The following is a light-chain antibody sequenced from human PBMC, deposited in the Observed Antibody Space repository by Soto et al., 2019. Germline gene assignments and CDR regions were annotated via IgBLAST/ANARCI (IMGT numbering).Light chain of an antibody. CDR1: RSNIGSNL. CDR3: AASEYSVRAVV. Sequence: QSVLTQSPSASVTPGQRVTISCSGSRSNIGSNLVNWYQQLPGTAPTLLIWRNHQRPSGVPDRFSGSKSGTSASLAISGPQSEYEGEAYYAASEYSVRAVVFGGGTKLTVL. V-gene: IGLV1-44*01. CDR2: RNH. J-gene: IGLJ2*01.